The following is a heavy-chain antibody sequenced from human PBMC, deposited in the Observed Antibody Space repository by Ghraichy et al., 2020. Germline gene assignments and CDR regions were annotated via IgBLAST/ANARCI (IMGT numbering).Heavy chain of an antibody. CDR2: IYYSGST. CDR1: GGSISSSSYY. Sequence: SETLSLTCTVSGGSISSSSYYWGWIRQPPGKGLEWIGSIYYSGSTYYNPSLKSRVTISVDTSKNQFSLKLSSVTAADTAVYYCARLSVVPAAMGPYYYGMDVWGQGTTVTVSS. D-gene: IGHD2-2*01. V-gene: IGHV4-39*01. CDR3: ARLSVVPAAMGPYYYGMDV. J-gene: IGHJ6*02.